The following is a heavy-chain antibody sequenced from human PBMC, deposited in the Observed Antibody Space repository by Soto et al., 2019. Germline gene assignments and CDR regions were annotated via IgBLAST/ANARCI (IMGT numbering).Heavy chain of an antibody. J-gene: IGHJ6*02. D-gene: IGHD6-13*01. CDR3: ARTSAAGKYYDGMDV. CDR2: IYPGDSDT. Sequence: PGESLKISCKGSGYSFISYCIGWVRQMPGKGLEWMGIIYPGDSDTRYSPSFQGQVTISADKSISTAYLQWSSLKASDAAMYYCARTSAAGKYYDGMDVWGQGTTVTVSS. CDR1: GYSFISYC. V-gene: IGHV5-51*01.